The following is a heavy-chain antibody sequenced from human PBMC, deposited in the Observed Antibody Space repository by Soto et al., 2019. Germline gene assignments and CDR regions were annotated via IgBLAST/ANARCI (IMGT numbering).Heavy chain of an antibody. CDR2: IYYSGSA. V-gene: IGHV4-61*01. CDR3: ARTTAVPNTLRSRYFFNY. Sequence: SETLSLTCTVSGDSVTSVSDYWSWIRQPPGKGLEWIGYIYYSGSADYNPSLGSRVTISIDTSKNQFSLKLTSVTAADTAVYYCARTTAVPNTLRSRYFFNYWGQGTLVTVSS. J-gene: IGHJ4*02. D-gene: IGHD4-17*01. CDR1: GDSVTSVSDY.